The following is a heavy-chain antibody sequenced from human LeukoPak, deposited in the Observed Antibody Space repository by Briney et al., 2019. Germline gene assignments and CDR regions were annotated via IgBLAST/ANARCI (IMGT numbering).Heavy chain of an antibody. V-gene: IGHV4-39*01. CDR2: LCYGVYS. CDR1: GDSITSTTYY. J-gene: IGHJ4*02. Sequence: SETLSLTCTVSGDSITSTTYYWAWIRQPPGKGLEWIGSLCYGVYSSYSPSLKSRVSISVDTSKNQFSLKMYSVTAADTAVYYCASVQDSSGWFQSRYYFDYWGQGTLVTVSS. D-gene: IGHD6-19*01. CDR3: ASVQDSSGWFQSRYYFDY.